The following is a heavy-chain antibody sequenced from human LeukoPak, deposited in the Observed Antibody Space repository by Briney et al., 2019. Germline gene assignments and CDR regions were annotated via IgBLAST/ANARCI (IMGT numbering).Heavy chain of an antibody. CDR3: ARDDCSRTSCYFGVDV. D-gene: IGHD2-2*01. V-gene: IGHV4-38-2*02. Sequence: SETLSLTCTGSGCSISSGYYWGWLRQPPGKGLEWIGSIYHSGSTYYNPSLKSRVTISVDTSKNQFSLQLSSVTAADTAVYYCARDDCSRTSCYFGVDVWGKGTTVTISS. J-gene: IGHJ6*04. CDR1: GCSISSGYY. CDR2: IYHSGST.